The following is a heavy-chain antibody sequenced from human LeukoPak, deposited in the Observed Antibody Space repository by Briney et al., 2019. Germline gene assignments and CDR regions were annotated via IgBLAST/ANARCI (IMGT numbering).Heavy chain of an antibody. CDR3: AKDPGPPIYGMDV. CDR1: GFTFSSYV. Sequence: PGGSLRLSCAASGFTFSSYVMSWVRQAPGKGLEWVSAISGSGGSTYYADSVKGRFTISRDNSKNTLYLQMNSLRAEDTAVYYCAKDPGPPIYGMDVWGQGTTVTVSS. J-gene: IGHJ6*02. V-gene: IGHV3-23*01. CDR2: ISGSGGST.